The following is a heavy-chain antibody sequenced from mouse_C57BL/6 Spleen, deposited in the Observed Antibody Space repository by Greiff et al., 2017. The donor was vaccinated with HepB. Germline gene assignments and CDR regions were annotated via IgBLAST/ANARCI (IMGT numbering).Heavy chain of an antibody. Sequence: VQLQQPGAELVKPGASVKLSCKASGYTFTSYWMHWVKQRPGQGLEWIGMIHPNIGSTNYNEKFKSKATLTVDKSSSTAYMQLSSLTSEDSAVYYCARSYGNSWFAYWGQGTLVTVSA. J-gene: IGHJ3*01. CDR1: GYTFTSYW. D-gene: IGHD2-1*01. CDR2: IHPNIGST. CDR3: ARSYGNSWFAY. V-gene: IGHV1-64*01.